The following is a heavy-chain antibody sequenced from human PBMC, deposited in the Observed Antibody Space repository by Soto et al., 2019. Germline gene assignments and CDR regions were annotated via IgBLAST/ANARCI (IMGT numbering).Heavy chain of an antibody. D-gene: IGHD2-15*01. CDR3: ARSLGVVVAPIDY. V-gene: IGHV4-30-2*01. CDR2: IYHSGST. Sequence: QLQLQESGSGLVKPSQTLSLTCAVSGGSISSGGYSWSWIRQPPGKGLEWIGYIYHSGSTYYNPSLTRRVTLSVDRSKNQFSLKQSSVTAADTAVYYCARSLGVVVAPIDYWGQGTLVTVSS. J-gene: IGHJ4*02. CDR1: GGSISSGGYS.